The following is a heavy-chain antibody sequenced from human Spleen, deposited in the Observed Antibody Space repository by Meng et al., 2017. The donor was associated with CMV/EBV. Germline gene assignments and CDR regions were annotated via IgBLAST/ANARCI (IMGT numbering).Heavy chain of an antibody. V-gene: IGHV1-8*01. J-gene: IGHJ4*02. D-gene: IGHD3-10*01. CDR1: GYTFTNYD. Sequence: ASVKVSCKASGYTFTNYDINWVRRATGQGLEWLGWINPNNYNTGYAHQFQGRVTMTRTTSISTAYLELSGLRSEDTDVDYCARGRAGSGSPYYFDCWGQGTLVTVSS. CDR2: INPNNYNT. CDR3: ARGRAGSGSPYYFDC.